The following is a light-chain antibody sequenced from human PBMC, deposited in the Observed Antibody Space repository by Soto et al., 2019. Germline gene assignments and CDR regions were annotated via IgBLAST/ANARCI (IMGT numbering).Light chain of an antibody. V-gene: IGKV3-15*01. CDR1: RSLDGN. J-gene: IGKJ4*01. Sequence: ESVLAQSPGALSLSPGERAALSCGGSRSLDGNYLAWYQHKPGQTPRLLIYDTSTRATGVPARFSGSRSGPEFTLTINSLQSEDFAIYYCQPYNNWPLTFGGGTKVDIK. CDR3: QPYNNWPLT. CDR2: DTS.